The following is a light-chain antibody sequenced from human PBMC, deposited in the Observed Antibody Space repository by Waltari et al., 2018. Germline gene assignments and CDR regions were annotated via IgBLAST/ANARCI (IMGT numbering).Light chain of an antibody. CDR3: MQGLQSPPT. V-gene: IGKV2-29*02. CDR2: EVS. Sequence: DIVMTQTPLSLSVTPGQPASISCKSSQSHLYSDGRTYLFWYVQKPGQSPHLLIYEVSSRFSGVPERFSGSGSGTDFTLKISRVEAEDVGFYYCMQGLQSPPTFGQGTEVEMK. CDR1: QSHLYSDGRTY. J-gene: IGKJ1*01.